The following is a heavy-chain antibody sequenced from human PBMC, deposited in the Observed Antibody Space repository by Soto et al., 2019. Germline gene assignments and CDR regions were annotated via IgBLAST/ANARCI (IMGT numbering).Heavy chain of an antibody. V-gene: IGHV1-18*04. J-gene: IGHJ4*02. D-gene: IGHD3-10*01. CDR3: ARDGYSDINMYYYDY. Sequence: ASVKVSCKASGYTFTGYGITWVRRAPGQGLEWLGWISGYTGKTNYAQKVQGRVTMTTDTSTSTAYMELRSLTSDDTAAYYCARDGYSDINMYYYDYWGQGTLVTVSS. CDR2: ISGYTGKT. CDR1: GYTFTGYG.